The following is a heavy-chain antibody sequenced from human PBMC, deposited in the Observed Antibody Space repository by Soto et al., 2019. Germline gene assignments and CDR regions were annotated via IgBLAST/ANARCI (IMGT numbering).Heavy chain of an antibody. Sequence: QLQLQESGPGLVKPSETLSLTCSVSTGSISSSRYYWAWIRQPPGKGLEWIGSLYYSGGTYYNSSLKSRVTISADTSETQFSLNLSSVTASDTAIYYCARHATILAAAPGRYWGQGILVTVSS. D-gene: IGHD2-2*01. V-gene: IGHV4-39*01. CDR2: LYYSGGT. CDR3: ARHATILAAAPGRY. CDR1: TGSISSSRYY. J-gene: IGHJ4*02.